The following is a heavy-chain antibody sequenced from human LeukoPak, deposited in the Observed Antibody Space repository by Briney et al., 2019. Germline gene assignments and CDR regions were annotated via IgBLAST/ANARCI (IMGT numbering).Heavy chain of an antibody. CDR3: AAQPNYSYGAEIDY. CDR1: GFTVTSSA. J-gene: IGHJ4*02. D-gene: IGHD5-18*01. V-gene: IGHV1-58*02. Sequence: SVKVSCKASGFTVTSSAMEWVRQARGQRLEWIGWIVVGSGNTNYAQKFQERVTITRDMSTSTAYMELSSLRSEDTAVYYCAAQPNYSYGAEIDYWGQGTLVTVSS. CDR2: IVVGSGNT.